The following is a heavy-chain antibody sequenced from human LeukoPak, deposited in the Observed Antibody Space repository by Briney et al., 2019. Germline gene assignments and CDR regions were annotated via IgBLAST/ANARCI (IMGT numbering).Heavy chain of an antibody. V-gene: IGHV3-64D*09. J-gene: IGHJ4*02. CDR2: LTYDGTGT. Sequence: GGSLRLSCSASGFAFSSSAMHWVRQSPGKGLEAVSALTYDGTGTYYADSVMGRFTISRDNSENKLYLQMSSLRAEDTAVYFCVRRGSIGWYDYWGQGTLVTVSS. D-gene: IGHD6-19*01. CDR1: GFAFSSSA. CDR3: VRRGSIGWYDY.